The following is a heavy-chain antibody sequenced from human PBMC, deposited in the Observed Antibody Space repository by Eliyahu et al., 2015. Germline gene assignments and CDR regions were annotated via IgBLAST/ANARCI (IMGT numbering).Heavy chain of an antibody. V-gene: IGHV3-74*01. J-gene: IGHJ4*02. CDR3: ATGLGQGVGY. D-gene: IGHD3-16*01. CDR1: GFTXSGHW. CDR2: INSDGSRT. Sequence: EVQLVESGGGLVXPGGXLRLSCVASGFTXSGHWMHWVRQVPGKGLVWVSRINSDGSRTTYADSVKGRFTISRDNAKNTLYLQMNSLRPEDTAVYFCATGLGQGVGYWGQGTLVTVSS.